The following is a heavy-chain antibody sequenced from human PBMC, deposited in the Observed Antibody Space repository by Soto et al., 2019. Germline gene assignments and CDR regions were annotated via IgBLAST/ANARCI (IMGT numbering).Heavy chain of an antibody. CDR3: ARYSSSSSPYYYYGMDV. CDR1: GYSFTSYC. V-gene: IGHV5-51*01. J-gene: IGHJ6*02. D-gene: IGHD6-6*01. CDR2: IYPGDSDT. Sequence: PGESLKISCKGSGYSFTSYCIGWVRQMPGKGLEWMGIIYPGDSDTRYSPSFQGQVTISADKSISTAYLQWSSLKASDTAMYYCARYSSSSSPYYYYGMDVWGQGTTVTVSS.